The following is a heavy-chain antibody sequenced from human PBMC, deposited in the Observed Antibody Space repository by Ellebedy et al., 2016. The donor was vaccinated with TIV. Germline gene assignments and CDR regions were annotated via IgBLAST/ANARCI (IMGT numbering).Heavy chain of an antibody. Sequence: PGGSLRLSCAASGFMFNTYAMSWVRQAPGRGLKWVSTISGSGGTTYYVDSMKGRFTISRDHSKNTLYLQMNSLRAEDTAVYYCARYCSGGSCLSTGCYYGMDVWGQGTTVTVSS. CDR3: ARYCSGGSCLSTGCYYGMDV. V-gene: IGHV3-23*01. CDR2: ISGSGGTT. CDR1: GFMFNTYA. D-gene: IGHD2-15*01. J-gene: IGHJ6*02.